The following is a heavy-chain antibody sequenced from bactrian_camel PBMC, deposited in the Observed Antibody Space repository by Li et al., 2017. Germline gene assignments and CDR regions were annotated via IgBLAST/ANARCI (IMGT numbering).Heavy chain of an antibody. CDR3: VRDGGGYCFYA. CDR2: INPTGKTT. CDR1: GFAFGAYW. Sequence: VASGGGFVQPEGSLRLSCKTSGFAFGAYWMYWVRQAPGKGLEWVSSINPTGKTTYYGDSMNGRFTVSRDNAASTQYLQMNGLKPEDTALYYCVRDGGGYCFYAWGQGTQVTVS. V-gene: IGHV3S1*01. J-gene: IGHJ6*01. D-gene: IGHD7*01.